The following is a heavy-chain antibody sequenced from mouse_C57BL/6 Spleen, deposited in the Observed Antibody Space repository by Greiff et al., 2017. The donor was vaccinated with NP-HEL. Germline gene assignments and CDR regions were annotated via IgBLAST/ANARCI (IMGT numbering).Heavy chain of an antibody. CDR2: IYPGDGDT. V-gene: IGHV1-80*01. J-gene: IGHJ4*01. CDR3: ARYYYDYYAMDY. Sequence: QVQLKESGAELVKPGASVKISCKASGYAFSSYWMNWVKQRPGKGLEWIGQIYPGDGDTNYNGKFKGKATLTADKSSSTAYMQLSSLTSEDSAVYFCARYYYDYYAMDYWGQRTSVTVSS. D-gene: IGHD1-1*01. CDR1: GYAFSSYW.